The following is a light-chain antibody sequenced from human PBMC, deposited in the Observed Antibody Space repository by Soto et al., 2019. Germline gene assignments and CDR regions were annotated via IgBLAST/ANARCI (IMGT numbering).Light chain of an antibody. Sequence: DIQMTQSPSSLSASVGDRVTITCRASQSISIYLNWYQLKPGKAPNLLMYGASYLKSGVPTRFSGSGAGTDYTLTISSLQPDDVSIYYCQQTYTTTEITFGQGTRLDIK. V-gene: IGKV1-39*01. CDR3: QQTYTTTEIT. CDR1: QSISIY. CDR2: GAS. J-gene: IGKJ5*01.